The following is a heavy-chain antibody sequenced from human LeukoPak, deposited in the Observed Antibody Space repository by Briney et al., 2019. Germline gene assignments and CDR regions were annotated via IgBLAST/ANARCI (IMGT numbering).Heavy chain of an antibody. D-gene: IGHD3-10*01. V-gene: IGHV4-4*07. CDR2: IYTSGST. CDR3: ARVTLVRGVSICFDP. J-gene: IGHJ5*02. Sequence: SETLSLTCTVSGGSISSYYWSWIRQPAGKGLEWIGRIYTSGSTNYNPSLKSRVTMSVDTSKNQFSLKLNSVTAADTAVYYCARVTLVRGVSICFDPWGQGTLVTVSS. CDR1: GGSISSYY.